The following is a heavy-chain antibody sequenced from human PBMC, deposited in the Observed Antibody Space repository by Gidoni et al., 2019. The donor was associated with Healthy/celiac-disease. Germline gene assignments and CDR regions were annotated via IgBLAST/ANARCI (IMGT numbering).Heavy chain of an antibody. J-gene: IGHJ4*02. CDR3: AKGLRGGVEWEPQPFDY. Sequence: EWQLLESGGGLVQPGGSLRLSRAASGLTFRTYAMCWVRQAPGKGLEWVSAISGSGGSTYYADSVKGRFTISRDKSKNTLYLQMNSLRAEDTAVYYCAKGLRGGVEWEPQPFDYWGQGTLVTVSS. CDR1: GLTFRTYA. CDR2: ISGSGGST. D-gene: IGHD1-26*01. V-gene: IGHV3-23*01.